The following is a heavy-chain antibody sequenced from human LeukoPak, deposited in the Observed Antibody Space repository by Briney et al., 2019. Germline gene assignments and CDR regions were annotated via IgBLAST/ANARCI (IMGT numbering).Heavy chain of an antibody. Sequence: PSETLSPTCTVSGGSVSSTSYYWSWIRQAPGKGLEWIGYIYYSGSTNYNPSLKSRVTISVDTSKNQFSLELSSVTAADTAVYHCARGLLQYYFDYWGQGTLVTVSS. CDR2: IYYSGST. CDR1: GGSVSSTSYY. CDR3: ARGLLQYYFDY. V-gene: IGHV4-61*01. D-gene: IGHD4-11*01. J-gene: IGHJ4*02.